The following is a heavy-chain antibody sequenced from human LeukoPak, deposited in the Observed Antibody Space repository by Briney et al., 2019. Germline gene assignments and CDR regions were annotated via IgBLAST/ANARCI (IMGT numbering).Heavy chain of an antibody. D-gene: IGHD3-22*01. Sequence: GASVTVSFKSSGYTFTIYYMDWVRQAPGQGLEWMGVINPSGGSTSYAQKFHGRVTITSDTSTTTVYMELSSLRSEDTAVYYCARQYYHDSSAYYFAPDYWGQGTLVTVSS. V-gene: IGHV1-46*01. CDR3: ARQYYHDSSAYYFAPDY. J-gene: IGHJ4*02. CDR1: GYTFTIYY. CDR2: INPSGGST.